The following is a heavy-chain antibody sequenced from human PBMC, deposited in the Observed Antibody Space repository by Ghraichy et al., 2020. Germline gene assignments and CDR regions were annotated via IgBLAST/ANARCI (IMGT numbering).Heavy chain of an antibody. CDR1: GFTFSSFA. Sequence: GGSLRLSCAASGFTFSSFAMSWVRQAPGKGLEWVSLISNSGGSTYYADSVKGRFTISRDNSENTVHLQMSSLGAEDMAVYFCARRRYGDYDSYYYMDVWGKGTTVTVSS. CDR2: ISNSGGST. V-gene: IGHV3-23*01. CDR3: ARRRYGDYDSYYYMDV. D-gene: IGHD4-17*01. J-gene: IGHJ6*03.